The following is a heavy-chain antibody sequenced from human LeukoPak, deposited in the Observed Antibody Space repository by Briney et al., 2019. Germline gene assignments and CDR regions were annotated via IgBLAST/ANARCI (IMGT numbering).Heavy chain of an antibody. CDR2: INPNSGGT. D-gene: IGHD3-10*01. J-gene: IGHJ4*02. Sequence: ASVKVSCKASGYTFTGYYMHWVRQAPGQGLEWMGWINPNSGGTNYAQKFQGRVTMTRDTSISTAYMELSRLRSDDTAVYYCARKMVRGVISPYDYWGQGTLVTVSS. V-gene: IGHV1-2*02. CDR3: ARKMVRGVISPYDY. CDR1: GYTFTGYY.